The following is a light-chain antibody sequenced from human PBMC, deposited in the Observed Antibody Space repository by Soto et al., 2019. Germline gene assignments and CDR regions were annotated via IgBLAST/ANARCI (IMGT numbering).Light chain of an antibody. CDR2: GAS. Sequence: DIVMTQSPATLSVSPGERDTLSCRASQDISTNLAWYQQNPGQAPRLLIYGASTRATGIPARFSGSGSGTEFTLTISSLQSEDCAGYYCQQYDNWLRTCGQGTKVEIK. J-gene: IGKJ1*01. CDR1: QDISTN. V-gene: IGKV3-15*01. CDR3: QQYDNWLRT.